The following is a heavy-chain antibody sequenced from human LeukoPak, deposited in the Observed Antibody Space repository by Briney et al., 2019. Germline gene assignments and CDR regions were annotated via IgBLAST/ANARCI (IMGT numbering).Heavy chain of an antibody. CDR3: ARLSAIAAAGTRYYGMDV. CDR2: IYCSGST. Sequence: SETLSLTCTVSGGPISSYYWSWILQPPGKGLEWIGYIYCSGSTNYNPSLKSRVTISVDTSKNQFSLKLSSVTAADTAVYYCARLSAIAAAGTRYYGMDVWGQGTTVTVSS. J-gene: IGHJ6*02. D-gene: IGHD6-13*01. CDR1: GGPISSYY. V-gene: IGHV4-59*01.